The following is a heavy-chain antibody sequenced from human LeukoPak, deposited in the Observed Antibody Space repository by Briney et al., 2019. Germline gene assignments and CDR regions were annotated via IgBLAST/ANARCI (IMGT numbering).Heavy chain of an antibody. CDR2: ISGSGGST. V-gene: IGHV3-23*01. D-gene: IGHD2-2*01. Sequence: PGGSLRLSCAASGFTFSSYAMSWLSQAPGKGLEWDSAISGSGGSTYYADSVKGRFTISRDNSKNTLYLQMNSLRAEDTAVYYCASDIVVVPAATDYYMDVWGKGTTVTVSS. J-gene: IGHJ6*03. CDR3: ASDIVVVPAATDYYMDV. CDR1: GFTFSSYA.